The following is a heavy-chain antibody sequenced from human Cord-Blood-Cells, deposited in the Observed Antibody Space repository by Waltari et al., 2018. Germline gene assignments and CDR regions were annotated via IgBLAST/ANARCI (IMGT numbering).Heavy chain of an antibody. CDR1: GFTFSSYV. CDR3: AKRAHFAAAGTQADEDEVAGGADY. J-gene: IGHJ4*02. D-gene: IGHD6-13*01. V-gene: IGHV3-23*01. CDR2: IRGSGCST. Sequence: EVQLLESGGGLVQPGGSLRLSCAASGFTFSSYVMSWVRQAPGKGLEWVSAIRGSGCSTYYADSVKDRFTISRDNSKNTLYLQMNSLRAEDTAVYYCAKRAHFAAAGTQADEDEVAGGADYWGQGTLVTVSS.